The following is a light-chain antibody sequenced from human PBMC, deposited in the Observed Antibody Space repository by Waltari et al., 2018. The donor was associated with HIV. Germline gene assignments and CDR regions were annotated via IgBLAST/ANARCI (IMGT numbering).Light chain of an antibody. J-gene: IGLJ3*02. CDR1: SSNIGSNT. V-gene: IGLV1-44*01. CDR2: SND. Sequence: QSVLTQPPSASGTPGQRVTISCSGSSSNIGSNTVSWYHQVPGTATKVLIYSNDYRPSGVPDRFAGSKSGTSASLAISGLQSEDEADYYCATWDDSLNGWVFGGGTKVTVL. CDR3: ATWDDSLNGWV.